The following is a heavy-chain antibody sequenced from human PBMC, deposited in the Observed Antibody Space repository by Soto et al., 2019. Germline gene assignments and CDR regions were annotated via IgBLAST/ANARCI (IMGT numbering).Heavy chain of an antibody. CDR3: NPVRLGSCRSSDY. D-gene: IGHD6-13*01. J-gene: IGHJ4*02. Sequence: EVQLVESGGGLVQPEGSLRLSCAASVFTFSDHYMDWVRQAPGKGLEWVGRIKNRGNSYTTEYAAPVNGRFTISRDDSNNSVFLQMNRLNTVDTDVYYCNPVRLGSCRSSDYWGQGILVTDSS. V-gene: IGHV3-72*01. CDR1: VFTFSDHY. CDR2: IKNRGNSYTT.